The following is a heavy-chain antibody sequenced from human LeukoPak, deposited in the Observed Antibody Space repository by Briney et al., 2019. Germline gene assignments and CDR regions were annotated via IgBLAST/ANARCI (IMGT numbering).Heavy chain of an antibody. D-gene: IGHD4-23*01. Sequence: GGSLRLSWAASGFTFSSYAMSWVRQAPGKGLEWVSAISGSGGSTYYADSVKGRFTISRDNSKNTLYLQMNSLRAEDTAVYYCAKAHLFYGGSFYFDYWGQGTLVTVSS. V-gene: IGHV3-23*01. CDR1: GFTFSSYA. J-gene: IGHJ4*02. CDR2: ISGSGGST. CDR3: AKAHLFYGGSFYFDY.